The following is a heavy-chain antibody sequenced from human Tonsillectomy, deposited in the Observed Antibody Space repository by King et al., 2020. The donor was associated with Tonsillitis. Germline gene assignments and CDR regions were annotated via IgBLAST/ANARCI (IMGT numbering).Heavy chain of an antibody. CDR3: AKDQEHYDFWSGYYYYFDY. J-gene: IGHJ4*02. V-gene: IGHV3-30*18. Sequence: VQLVESGGGVVQPGRSLRLSCVASGFTFSSYGMHWVRQAPGKGLEWVAVISYDGSNKYYADYVKGRFTSSRDNSKNTLDLQMNSLRAEDTAVYYCAKDQEHYDFWSGYYYYFDYWGQGTLVTVSS. D-gene: IGHD3-3*01. CDR2: ISYDGSNK. CDR1: GFTFSSYG.